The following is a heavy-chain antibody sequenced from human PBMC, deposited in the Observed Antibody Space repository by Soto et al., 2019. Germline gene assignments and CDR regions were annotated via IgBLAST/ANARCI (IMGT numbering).Heavy chain of an antibody. CDR1: GYTFTGYY. CDR3: ARDRSHYYDSSGYYGYWFDP. CDR2: INPNSGGT. J-gene: IGHJ5*02. D-gene: IGHD3-22*01. V-gene: IGHV1-2*02. Sequence: ASVKVSCKASGYTFTGYYMHWVLQAPGQGLEWMGWINPNSGGTNYAQKFQGRVTMTRDTSISTAYMELSRLRSDDTAVYYCARDRSHYYDSSGYYGYWFDPWGQGTLVTVSS.